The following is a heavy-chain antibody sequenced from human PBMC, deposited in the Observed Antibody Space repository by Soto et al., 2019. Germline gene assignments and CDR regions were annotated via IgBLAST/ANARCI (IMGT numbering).Heavy chain of an antibody. CDR3: ARTGQQWLVDH. CDR2: IKQDGSEQ. J-gene: IGHJ4*02. Sequence: GGSLRLSCAASGFTFSSYWMTWVRQAPGKGLEWVANIKQDGSEQYFVDSVRGRFTISRDNAKKSLYLQMNSLRAEDTAVYYCARTGQQWLVDHWGQGTLVTVSS. CDR1: GFTFSSYW. V-gene: IGHV3-7*01. D-gene: IGHD6-19*01.